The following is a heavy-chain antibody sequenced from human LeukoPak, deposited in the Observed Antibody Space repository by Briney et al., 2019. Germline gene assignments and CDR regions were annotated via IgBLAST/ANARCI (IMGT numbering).Heavy chain of an antibody. Sequence: GGSLRLSCTAFGFTFNNYGMHWVRQAPGKGLEWVAVIWYDGSNKYYADSVKGRFTISRDNSKNTLYLQMNSLRAEDTAVYYCARGVRYSSGYFDYWGQGTLVTVSS. V-gene: IGHV3-33*01. CDR1: GFTFNNYG. J-gene: IGHJ4*02. CDR3: ARGVRYSSGYFDY. D-gene: IGHD6-19*01. CDR2: IWYDGSNK.